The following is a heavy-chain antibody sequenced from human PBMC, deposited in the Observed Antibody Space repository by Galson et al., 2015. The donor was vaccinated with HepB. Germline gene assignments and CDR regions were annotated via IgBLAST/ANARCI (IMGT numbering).Heavy chain of an antibody. V-gene: IGHV3-48*03. CDR3: AREGGTYYYDNSGYSPLGY. CDR2: ISSSGGTK. Sequence: SLRLSCAGSGFTFSNYEMNWVRQAPGKGLEWVSYISSSGGTKYYADSGKGRFTMSRDNAKNSLYLQMNSLRAEDMAVYYCAREGGTYYYDNSGYSPLGYWGQGTLVTVSS. J-gene: IGHJ4*02. D-gene: IGHD3-22*01. CDR1: GFTFSNYE.